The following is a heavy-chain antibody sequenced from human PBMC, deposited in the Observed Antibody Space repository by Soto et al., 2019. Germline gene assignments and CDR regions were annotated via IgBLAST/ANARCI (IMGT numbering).Heavy chain of an antibody. D-gene: IGHD2-8*01. V-gene: IGHV3-48*03. J-gene: IGHJ6*02. CDR1: GFTFSSYE. Sequence: GGSLRLSXAASGFTFSSYEMNWVRQAPGKGLEWVSYISSSGSTIYYADSVKGRFTISRDNAKNSLYLQMNSLRAEDTAVYYCARDARLGMVGYYYGMDVWGQGTTVTVSS. CDR2: ISSSGSTI. CDR3: ARDARLGMVGYYYGMDV.